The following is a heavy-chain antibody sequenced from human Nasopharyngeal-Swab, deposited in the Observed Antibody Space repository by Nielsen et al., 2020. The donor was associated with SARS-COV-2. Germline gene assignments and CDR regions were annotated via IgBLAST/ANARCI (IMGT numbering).Heavy chain of an antibody. CDR2: ISYDGSNK. CDR1: GFTFSSYG. V-gene: IGHV3-30*18. J-gene: IGHJ6*02. CDR3: AKSSSWNHYYYYGMDV. Sequence: GESLKISCAASGFTFSSYGMHWVRQAPGKRLEWVAVISYDGSNKYYADSVKGRFTISRDNSKNTLYLQMNSLRAEDTAVYYCAKSSSWNHYYYYGMDVWGQGTTVTVSS. D-gene: IGHD6-13*01.